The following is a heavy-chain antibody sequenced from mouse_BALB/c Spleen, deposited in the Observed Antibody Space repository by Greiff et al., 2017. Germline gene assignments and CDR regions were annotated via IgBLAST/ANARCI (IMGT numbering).Heavy chain of an antibody. CDR1: GFTFSSYD. V-gene: IGHV5-12-1*01. J-gene: IGHJ3*01. D-gene: IGHD4-1*01. Sequence: EVKLVESGGGLVKPGGSLKLSCAASGFTFSSYDMSWVRQTPEKRLEWVAYISSGGGSTYYPDTVKGRFTIYRDNAKNTLYLQMSSLKSEDTAMYYGTETETPFADWGQGTLVTVSA. CDR3: TETETPFAD. CDR2: ISSGGGST.